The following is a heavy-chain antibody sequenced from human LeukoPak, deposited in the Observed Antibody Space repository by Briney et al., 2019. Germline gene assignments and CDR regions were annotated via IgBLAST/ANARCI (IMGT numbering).Heavy chain of an antibody. J-gene: IGHJ4*02. CDR3: ARALRPGGDYFDY. D-gene: IGHD3-16*01. Sequence: SETLSLTCTVSGASISSYYWSWIRQPAGKGLEWIGRIYVSGSTTYNPSLESRVTMSLDTSKNQFSLKLSSVTAADTAVYYCARALRPGGDYFDYWGQGTLVTVSS. CDR2: IYVSGST. V-gene: IGHV4-4*07. CDR1: GASISSYY.